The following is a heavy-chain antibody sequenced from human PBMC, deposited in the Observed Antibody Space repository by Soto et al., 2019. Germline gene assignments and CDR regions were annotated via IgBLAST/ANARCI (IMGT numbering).Heavy chain of an antibody. J-gene: IGHJ3*02. CDR1: GYTFTSYA. V-gene: IGHV1-3*01. CDR3: ARDNYYGDYVDAFDT. Sequence: ASVKVSCKASGYTFTSYAMHWVRQAPGQRLEWMGWINAGNGNTKYSQKFQGRVTITRDTSASTAYMELSSLRSEDTAVYYCARDNYYGDYVDAFDTWGQGTMVTVSS. D-gene: IGHD4-17*01. CDR2: INAGNGNT.